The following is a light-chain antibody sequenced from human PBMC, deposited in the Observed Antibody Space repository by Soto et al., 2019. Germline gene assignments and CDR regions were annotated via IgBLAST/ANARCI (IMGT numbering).Light chain of an antibody. CDR1: QNINTW. Sequence: DIQMTQSPSTLSASVGDRITITCRASQNINTWLAWYQQKPGRAPKVLIYDASSLESGVPSRISGSGSGTEFILPISSLQLDDFATYYCHQYYGYPYTFGQGTKLEIK. CDR3: HQYYGYPYT. CDR2: DAS. V-gene: IGKV1-5*01. J-gene: IGKJ2*01.